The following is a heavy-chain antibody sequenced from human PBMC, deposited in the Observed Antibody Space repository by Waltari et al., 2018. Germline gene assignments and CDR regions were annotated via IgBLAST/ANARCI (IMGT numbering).Heavy chain of an antibody. CDR3: ARDPEYSSSCPDY. J-gene: IGHJ4*02. D-gene: IGHD6-13*01. Sequence: QVQLVESGGGVVQPGRSLRLSCAASGFTFSSYGMHWVRQAPGKGRGWGAVIWYDGSNKYEADSVKGRFTISRDNSKNTLYLQMNSLRAEDTAVYYCARDPEYSSSCPDYWGQGTLVTVSS. CDR1: GFTFSSYG. V-gene: IGHV3-33*01. CDR2: IWYDGSNK.